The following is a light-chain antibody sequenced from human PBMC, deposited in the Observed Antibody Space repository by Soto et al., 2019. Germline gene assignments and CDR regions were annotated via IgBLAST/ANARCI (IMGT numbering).Light chain of an antibody. J-gene: IGKJ2*01. V-gene: IGKV3-20*01. CDR1: QSVSSSY. Sequence: EIVLTQSPGTLSLSPGERATLSCRASQSVSSSYLAWYQQKPGQAPRLFIYGASSRATGIPGRFSGSGSGTDFTLTISRLEPEDFAVYYCQQYGSSHTFGQGNTLEIK. CDR2: GAS. CDR3: QQYGSSHT.